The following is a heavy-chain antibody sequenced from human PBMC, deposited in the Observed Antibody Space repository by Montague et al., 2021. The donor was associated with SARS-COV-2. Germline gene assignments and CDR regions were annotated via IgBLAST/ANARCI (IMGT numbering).Heavy chain of an antibody. J-gene: IGHJ1*01. CDR1: GGSFSGYD. CDR2: IKYSGIT. V-gene: IGHV4-34*01. Sequence: SETLSLTCAVYGGSFSGYDWSWVRQSPRKGLEWIGNIKYSGITNYNPSLKTRVTISIDTSKNQFSLKLTSVTAADTARYYCARGVPGYWGQGSLGTVSS. D-gene: IGHD3-10*01. CDR3: ARGVPGY.